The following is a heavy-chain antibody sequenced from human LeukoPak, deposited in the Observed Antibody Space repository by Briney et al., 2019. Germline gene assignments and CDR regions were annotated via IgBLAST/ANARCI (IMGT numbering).Heavy chain of an antibody. CDR1: GFTFSSYS. J-gene: IGHJ1*01. V-gene: IGHV3-21*01. CDR3: VRDMTTATTCYLQH. Sequence: GGSLRLSCAASGFTFSSYSMNWVRQAQGKGLEWVSSISSSSSHIYYADSVKGRFTISRDNAKNSLYVQMNSLRAEDTAVYYCVRDMTTATTCYLQHWGQGTLVTVSS. CDR2: ISSSSSHI. D-gene: IGHD4-17*01.